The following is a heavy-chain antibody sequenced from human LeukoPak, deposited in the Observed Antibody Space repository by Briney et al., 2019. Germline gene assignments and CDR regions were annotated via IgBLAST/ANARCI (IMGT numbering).Heavy chain of an antibody. CDR3: AKDRGYCSGTSCHWSDAFDI. D-gene: IGHD2-2*01. CDR2: IIPILGIA. V-gene: IGHV1-69*04. J-gene: IGHJ3*02. CDR1: GGTFSSYA. Sequence: SVKVSCKAFGGTFSSYAISWVRQAPGQGLEWMGGIIPILGIANYAQKFQGRVTITADKSTSTAYMELSSLRSEDTAVYYCAKDRGYCSGTSCHWSDAFDIWGQGTMVTVSS.